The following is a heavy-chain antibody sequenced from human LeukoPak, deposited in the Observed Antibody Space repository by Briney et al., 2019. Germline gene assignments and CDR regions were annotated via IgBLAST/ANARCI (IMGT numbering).Heavy chain of an antibody. CDR1: GFSFSRYW. Sequence: GGSLRLSCAASGFSFSRYWMSWVRQAPGKGLEWVANIKQDGSEKNYVESVKGRFTISRDNFKNTLYLQLNGLRADDTAVYYCTRNSGWYGISWGQGTLVTVSS. CDR2: IKQDGSEK. J-gene: IGHJ4*02. CDR3: TRNSGWYGIS. D-gene: IGHD6-19*01. V-gene: IGHV3-7*03.